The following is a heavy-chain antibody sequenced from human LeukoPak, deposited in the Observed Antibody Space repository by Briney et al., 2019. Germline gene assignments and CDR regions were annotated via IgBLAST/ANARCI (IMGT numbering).Heavy chain of an antibody. V-gene: IGHV3-30*02. CDR3: ARAGRYFDWLSDFDY. J-gene: IGHJ4*02. CDR2: IRYDETTK. CDR1: GFTFSDYG. D-gene: IGHD3-9*01. Sequence: GGSLRLSCAASGFTFSDYGMHWVRQAPGKGLEWVAFIRYDETTKFYADSVKGRFTISRDNSKNTLYLQMNSLRAEDTAVYYCARAGRYFDWLSDFDYWGQGTLVTVSS.